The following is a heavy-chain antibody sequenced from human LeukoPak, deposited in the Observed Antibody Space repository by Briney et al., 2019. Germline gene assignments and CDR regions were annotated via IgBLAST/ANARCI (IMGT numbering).Heavy chain of an antibody. CDR2: VSYDGSNK. CDR1: GFTFSNYA. V-gene: IGHV3-30*04. CDR3: ARERWYNSGWSGGNNSDY. Sequence: GGSLRLSCAASGFTFSNYAMHWVRQAPGKGLEWVALVSYDGSNKYYVDSVKGRFTISRDNSKNTLYLQMNSLRAEDTAVYFCARERWYNSGWSGGNNSDYWGQGTLVIVSS. J-gene: IGHJ4*02. D-gene: IGHD6-19*01.